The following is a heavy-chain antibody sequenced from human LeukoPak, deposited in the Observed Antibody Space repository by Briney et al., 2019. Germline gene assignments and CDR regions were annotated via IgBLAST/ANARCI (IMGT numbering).Heavy chain of an antibody. CDR2: IYHSGSN. Sequence: ASETLSLTCAVSGGSISRRHWWTWVRQPPGKGLEWIGEIYHSGSNNYNPSLKSRVTISVDKSKNQFSLKLTSVTAADTAVYYCACPRRELAYAFDIWGQGTMVTVSS. V-gene: IGHV4-4*02. D-gene: IGHD3-3*02. CDR1: GGSISRRHW. CDR3: ACPRRELAYAFDI. J-gene: IGHJ3*02.